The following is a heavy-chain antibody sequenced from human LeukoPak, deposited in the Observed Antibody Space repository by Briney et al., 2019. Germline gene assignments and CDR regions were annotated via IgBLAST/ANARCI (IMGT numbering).Heavy chain of an antibody. CDR1: RVTFSSYA. CDR3: GKFYDNLTSYFDY. Sequence: GGSLRLSCAASRVTFSSYAMSWVRQSPGKGLEWVSAISGGGGSTYYAYYTDSVKGRFTISRDNSKNTLHLQRNSVRAEDTAGYCGGKFYDNLTSYFDYWGQGTLVTVSS. CDR2: ISGGGGST. D-gene: IGHD3-9*01. J-gene: IGHJ4*02. V-gene: IGHV3-23*01.